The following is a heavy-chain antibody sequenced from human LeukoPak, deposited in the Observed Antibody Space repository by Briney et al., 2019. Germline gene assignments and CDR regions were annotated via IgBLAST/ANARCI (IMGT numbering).Heavy chain of an antibody. D-gene: IGHD6-19*01. CDR2: INHSGST. Sequence: SQTLSLTCAVSGGSFRGYYWSWIRQPPGKGLEWSGEINHSGSTNYNPSLKSRVTISVDTSKNQFSLKLSSVTAADTAVYYCARPYSVAGLYYFDYWGQGTLVTVSS. J-gene: IGHJ4*02. CDR1: GGSFRGYY. CDR3: ARPYSVAGLYYFDY. V-gene: IGHV4-34*01.